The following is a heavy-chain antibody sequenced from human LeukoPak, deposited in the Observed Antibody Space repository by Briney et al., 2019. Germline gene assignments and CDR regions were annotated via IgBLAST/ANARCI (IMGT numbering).Heavy chain of an antibody. CDR2: ISAYNGNT. CDR3: ARADIVVVPAATDP. J-gene: IGHJ5*02. CDR1: GYTLTSYG. V-gene: IGHV1-18*01. D-gene: IGHD2-2*01. Sequence: GASVKVSCKASGYTLTSYGISWVRQAPGQGLEWMGWISAYNGNTNYAQKLQGRVTMTTDTSTSTAYMELRSLRSDDTAVYYCARADIVVVPAATDPWGQGTLVTVSS.